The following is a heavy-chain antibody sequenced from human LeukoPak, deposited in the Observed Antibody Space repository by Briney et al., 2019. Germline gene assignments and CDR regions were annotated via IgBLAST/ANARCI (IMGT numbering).Heavy chain of an antibody. J-gene: IGHJ4*02. D-gene: IGHD3-10*01. CDR3: AKDERFGESPLGTFDC. CDR1: GFTLSRYA. Sequence: GGSLRLSCAASGFTLSRYAMTWVRQAPGKGLDWVAAISGSGGSTYYADSVKSRFTVSRDNSKNTLYLQMNSLRAEDTAVYYCAKDERFGESPLGTFDCWGQGTLVTVSS. CDR2: ISGSGGST. V-gene: IGHV3-23*01.